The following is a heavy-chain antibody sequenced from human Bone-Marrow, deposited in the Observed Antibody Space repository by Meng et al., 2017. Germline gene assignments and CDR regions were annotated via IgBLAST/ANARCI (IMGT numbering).Heavy chain of an antibody. Sequence: QVQLGPAGAKVKKTGASLKVSCKASVYPFTRYGISWVRQPPGQGLEWMGWISAYNGNTNYAQKLQGRVTMTTDTSTSTAYMELRSLRADDTAVYYCARGSYQPLDYWGQGTLVTVSS. D-gene: IGHD2-2*01. V-gene: IGHV1-18*01. CDR3: ARGSYQPLDY. J-gene: IGHJ4*02. CDR2: ISAYNGNT. CDR1: VYPFTRYG.